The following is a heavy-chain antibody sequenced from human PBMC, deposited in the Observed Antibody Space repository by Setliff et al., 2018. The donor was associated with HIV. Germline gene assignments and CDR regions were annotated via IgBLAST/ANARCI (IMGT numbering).Heavy chain of an antibody. CDR1: GFTFSNYG. V-gene: IGHV3-30*02. D-gene: IGHD6-19*01. CDR2: IRHDGSNK. CDR3: AREGATTAGFDI. J-gene: IGHJ3*02. Sequence: PGGSLRLSCAASGFTFSNYGMHWVRQAPGKGLEWVAFIRHDGSNKYYADSVKGRFTISRDNSKNMLYLQMNSPRAEDTALYYCAREGATTAGFDIWGHGTMVTVSS.